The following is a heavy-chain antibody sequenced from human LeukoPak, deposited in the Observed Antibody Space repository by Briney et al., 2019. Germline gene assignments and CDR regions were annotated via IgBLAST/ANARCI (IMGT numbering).Heavy chain of an antibody. CDR3: AGTLPHYFDY. Sequence: GGSLRLSCAASGFTFSSYAMHWVRQAPGKGLEWVAVISYDGGNKYYADSVKGRFTISRDNAKNPLYLQMNSLRAEDTAVYYCAGTLPHYFDYWGQGTLVTVSS. J-gene: IGHJ4*02. V-gene: IGHV3-30-3*01. CDR1: GFTFSSYA. CDR2: ISYDGGNK.